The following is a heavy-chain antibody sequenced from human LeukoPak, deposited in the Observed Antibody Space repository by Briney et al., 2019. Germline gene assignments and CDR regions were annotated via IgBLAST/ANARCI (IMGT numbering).Heavy chain of an antibody. Sequence: EPGGSLRLSCAASGFTFSSYGMHWVRQAPGKGLEWVAVIWYDGSNKYYADSVKGRFTISRDNSKNTLYLQMNSLRAEDTAVYYCAREGYGVVSLDYWGQGTLVTVSS. V-gene: IGHV3-33*01. CDR3: AREGYGVVSLDY. J-gene: IGHJ4*02. D-gene: IGHD3-3*01. CDR1: GFTFSSYG. CDR2: IWYDGSNK.